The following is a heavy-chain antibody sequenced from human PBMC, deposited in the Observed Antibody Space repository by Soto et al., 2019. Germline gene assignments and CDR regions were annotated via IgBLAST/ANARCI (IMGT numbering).Heavy chain of an antibody. D-gene: IGHD2-15*01. V-gene: IGHV3-21*01. CDR2: ISSTTNYI. CDR3: AREFCSGGNCYTYYFDP. CDR1: GFTFTRYS. J-gene: IGHJ5*02. Sequence: GGSLRLSCAASGFTFTRYSMNWVRQAPGKGLEWVSSISSTTNYIYYGDSMKGRFTISRDNAKSTLFLQMNSLRDEDTAVYYCAREFCSGGNCYTYYFDPWGQGIPVTVSS.